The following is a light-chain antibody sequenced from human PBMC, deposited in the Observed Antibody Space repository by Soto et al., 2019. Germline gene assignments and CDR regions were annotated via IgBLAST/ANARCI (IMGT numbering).Light chain of an antibody. V-gene: IGLV2-23*01. CDR2: EGT. CDR1: SSDIENYNP. J-gene: IGLJ2*01. Sequence: QSALTQPASVSGSPGQSITISCTGTSSDIENYNPVSWYQQHPGKAPKLIIYEGTKRPSGVSDRFSGSTSADTASLTISGLQAEDEAAYYCCSYVPSSIPFGGGTKVTVL. CDR3: CSYVPSSIP.